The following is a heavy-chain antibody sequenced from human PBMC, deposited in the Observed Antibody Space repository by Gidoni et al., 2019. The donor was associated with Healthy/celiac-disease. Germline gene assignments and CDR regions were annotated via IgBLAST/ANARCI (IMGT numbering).Heavy chain of an antibody. Sequence: DGSNKSYADSVKGRFTISRDNSKNTLYLQMNSLRAEDTAVYYCARDGIRGLDYWGQGTLVTVSS. J-gene: IGHJ4*02. CDR3: ARDGIRGLDY. CDR2: DGSNK. D-gene: IGHD5-18*01. V-gene: IGHV3-30*01.